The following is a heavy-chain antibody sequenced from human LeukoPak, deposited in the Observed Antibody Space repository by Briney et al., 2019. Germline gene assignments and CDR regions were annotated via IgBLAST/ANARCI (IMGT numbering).Heavy chain of an antibody. CDR3: ARLRPKGRDAFDI. CDR2: IYTSGST. J-gene: IGHJ3*02. CDR1: GGSISSGSYY. Sequence: SETLSLTCTVSGGSISSGSYYWSWIRRPAGKGLEWIGRIYTSGSTNYNPSLKSRVTISVDTSKNQFSLKLSSVTAADTAVYYCARLRPKGRDAFDIWGQGTMVTVSS. V-gene: IGHV4-61*02.